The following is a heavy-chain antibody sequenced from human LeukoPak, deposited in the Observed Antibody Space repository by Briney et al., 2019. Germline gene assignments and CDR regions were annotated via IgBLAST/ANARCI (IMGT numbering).Heavy chain of an antibody. D-gene: IGHD3-22*01. CDR3: ARAHYYEKEQRVFDF. CDR1: GGSFSGYY. J-gene: IGHJ3*01. V-gene: IGHV4-34*01. CDR2: INHSGST. Sequence: SETLSLTCAVYGGSFSGYYWSWIRQPPGKGLEWIGEINHSGSTNYNPSLKSRVTISVDTSKNQFSLKLSSVTAADTAVYYCARAHYYEKEQRVFDFWGQGTVVTVSS.